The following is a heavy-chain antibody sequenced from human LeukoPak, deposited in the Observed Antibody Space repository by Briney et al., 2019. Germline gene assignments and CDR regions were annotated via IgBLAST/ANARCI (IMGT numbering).Heavy chain of an antibody. Sequence: PGGSLRLSCAASGFTFSSYSMNWVRQAPGKGLEWVAVISYDGSNKYYADSVKGRFTISRDNSKNTLYLQMNSLRAEDTAVYYCAKEGTVTYNWFDPWGQGTLVTVSS. CDR3: AKEGTVTYNWFDP. J-gene: IGHJ5*02. V-gene: IGHV3-30*18. D-gene: IGHD4-17*01. CDR1: GFTFSSYS. CDR2: ISYDGSNK.